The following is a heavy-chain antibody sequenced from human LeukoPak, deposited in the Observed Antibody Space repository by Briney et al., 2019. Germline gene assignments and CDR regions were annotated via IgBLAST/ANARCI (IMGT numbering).Heavy chain of an antibody. Sequence: PGGSLRLSCAASGFTVSSNYMSWVRQAPGKGLEWVSVIYSGGSTYYADSVKGRFTISRDNSKSTLYIQMNSLRAEDTAVYYCAKKIFQGWGFYFDYWGQGTLVTVSS. CDR2: IYSGGST. CDR1: GFTVSSNY. D-gene: IGHD2-21*01. V-gene: IGHV3-53*01. CDR3: AKKIFQGWGFYFDY. J-gene: IGHJ4*02.